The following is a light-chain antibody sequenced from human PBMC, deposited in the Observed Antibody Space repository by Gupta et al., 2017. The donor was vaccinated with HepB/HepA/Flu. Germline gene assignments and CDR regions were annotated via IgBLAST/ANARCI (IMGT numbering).Light chain of an antibody. CDR3: AAWEDSLNGHV. CDR1: SSNIGSNT. V-gene: IGLV1-44*01. CDR2: SNN. J-gene: IGLJ1*01. Sequence: QSVLTQPPSASGTPGQRVTISCSGSSSNIGSNTVNWCQQLPGTAPKLLIYSNNQRPSGVPDRFSGSKSGTSASLAISGLQAEDEADYYCAAWEDSLNGHVFGTGTKVTVL.